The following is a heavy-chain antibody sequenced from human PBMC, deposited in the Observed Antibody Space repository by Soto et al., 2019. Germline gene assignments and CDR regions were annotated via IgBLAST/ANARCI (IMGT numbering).Heavy chain of an antibody. Sequence: QVQLQESGPGLVKPSETLSLTCTVSGGSISSYYWSWIRQPPGKGLEWIGYIYYSGSTNYNPSLKSRVTISVDTSKNQFSLKLSSVTAADTAVYYCAGTQDIVVVPAAMAFDYWGQGTLVTVSS. CDR2: IYYSGST. V-gene: IGHV4-59*01. CDR3: AGTQDIVVVPAAMAFDY. D-gene: IGHD2-2*01. J-gene: IGHJ4*02. CDR1: GGSISSYY.